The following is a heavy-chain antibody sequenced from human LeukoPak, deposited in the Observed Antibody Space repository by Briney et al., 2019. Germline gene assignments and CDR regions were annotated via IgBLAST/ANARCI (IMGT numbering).Heavy chain of an antibody. Sequence: GGSLRLSCAASGFTLSNYWMSWVRQAPGKGLEWVANINQDGSETYYVDSVRGRFTFSRDNAENSVYLQMNSLRAEDTAMYYCVRQMVGASFDYWGQGTLVTVSP. CDR3: VRQMVGASFDY. D-gene: IGHD1-26*01. CDR1: GFTLSNYW. V-gene: IGHV3-7*01. CDR2: INQDGSET. J-gene: IGHJ4*02.